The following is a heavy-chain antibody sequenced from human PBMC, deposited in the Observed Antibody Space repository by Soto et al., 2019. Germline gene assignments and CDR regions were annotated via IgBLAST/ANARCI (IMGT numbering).Heavy chain of an antibody. D-gene: IGHD5-18*01. Sequence: ASVKVSCKASGGTFSSYAISWVRQAPGQGLEWMGGIIPIFGTANYAQKFQGRVTITADESTSTAYMELSSLRSEDTAVYYCARSSGVDTAMVFLDYWGQGTLVTVSS. CDR1: GGTFSSYA. J-gene: IGHJ4*02. V-gene: IGHV1-69*13. CDR2: IIPIFGTA. CDR3: ARSSGVDTAMVFLDY.